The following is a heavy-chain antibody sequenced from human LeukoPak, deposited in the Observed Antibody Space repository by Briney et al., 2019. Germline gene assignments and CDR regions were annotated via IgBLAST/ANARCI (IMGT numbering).Heavy chain of an antibody. Sequence: ASVKVSCKASGYTFTSYGISWVRQAPGQGLEWMGWISAYNGNANYAQKLQGRVTMTTDTSTSTAYMELRSLRSDDTAVYYCARVTLITMIVLVITGEVDYWGQGTLVTVSS. CDR2: ISAYNGNA. V-gene: IGHV1-18*01. D-gene: IGHD3-22*01. CDR1: GYTFTSYG. CDR3: ARVTLITMIVLVITGEVDY. J-gene: IGHJ4*02.